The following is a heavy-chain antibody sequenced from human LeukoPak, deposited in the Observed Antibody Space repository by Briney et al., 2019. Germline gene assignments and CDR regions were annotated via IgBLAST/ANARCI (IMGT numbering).Heavy chain of an antibody. V-gene: IGHV5-51*01. D-gene: IGHD5-18*01. CDR2: IYPGDSDT. Sequence: GESLKISCKGSGYSFTSYWIGWVRKMPGKGLEWMGIIYPGDSDTRYSPSFQGQVTISADKSISTAYLQWSSLKAWDTAMCYCARLGYSYGNGGGGQLDYWGQGTLVTVSS. J-gene: IGHJ4*02. CDR1: GYSFTSYW. CDR3: ARLGYSYGNGGGGQLDY.